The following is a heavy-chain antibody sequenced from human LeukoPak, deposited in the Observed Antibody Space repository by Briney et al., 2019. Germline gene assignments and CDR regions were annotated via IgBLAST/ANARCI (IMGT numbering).Heavy chain of an antibody. CDR2: IWYDGSNK. J-gene: IGHJ4*02. CDR3: ARAYGSGSPPTAFFDY. Sequence: PGGSLRLSCAASGFTFSSYWMSWVRQAPGKGLEWVAVIWYDGSNKYYADSVKGRFTISRDNSKNTLYLQMNSLRAEDTAVYYCARAYGSGSPPTAFFDYWGQGTLVTVSS. CDR1: GFTFSSYW. D-gene: IGHD3-10*01. V-gene: IGHV3-33*08.